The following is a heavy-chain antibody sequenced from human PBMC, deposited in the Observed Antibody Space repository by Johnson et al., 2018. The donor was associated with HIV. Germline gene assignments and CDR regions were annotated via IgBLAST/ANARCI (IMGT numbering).Heavy chain of an antibody. CDR1: GFTFNNAW. CDR3: AKDSATDPFDI. CDR2: ISYDGSNK. D-gene: IGHD6-25*01. Sequence: QVQLVESGGGVVQPGGSLRLSCAASGFTFNNAWMGWVRQTPGKGLEWVAVISYDGSNKYYADSVKGRFTISRDNSKNTLYLQMNSLRAEDTAVYYCAKDSATDPFDIWGQGTMVTVSS. J-gene: IGHJ3*02. V-gene: IGHV3-30*18.